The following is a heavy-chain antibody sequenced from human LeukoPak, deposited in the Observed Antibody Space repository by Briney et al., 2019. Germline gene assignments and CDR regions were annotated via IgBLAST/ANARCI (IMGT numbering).Heavy chain of an antibody. V-gene: IGHV4-34*01. CDR3: ARGQGTVTTH. CDR2: INHSGSA. D-gene: IGHD4-17*01. Sequence: SETLSLTCAVSGGSFSGYYWTWIRQPPGKGLEWIGEINHSGSANYNPPLKSRVTISLDTSKNQFSLNLSSVTAADTAVYYCARGQGTVTTHWGQGTLVTVSS. CDR1: GGSFSGYY. J-gene: IGHJ4*02.